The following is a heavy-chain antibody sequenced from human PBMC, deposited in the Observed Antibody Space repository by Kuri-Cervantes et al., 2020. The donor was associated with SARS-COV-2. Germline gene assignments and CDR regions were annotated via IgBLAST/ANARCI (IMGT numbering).Heavy chain of an antibody. CDR1: GGSISSSSYY. V-gene: IGHV4-39*01. CDR2: IYYSGST. Sequence: GSLRLSCTVSGGSISSSSYYWGWIRQPPGKGLEWIGSIYYSGSTYYNPSLKSRVTISVDTSKNQFSLKLSSVTAAGTAVYYCAKSRGYSYGYQTRYYYYMDVWGKGTTVTVSS. CDR3: AKSRGYSYGYQTRYYYYMDV. J-gene: IGHJ6*03. D-gene: IGHD5-18*01.